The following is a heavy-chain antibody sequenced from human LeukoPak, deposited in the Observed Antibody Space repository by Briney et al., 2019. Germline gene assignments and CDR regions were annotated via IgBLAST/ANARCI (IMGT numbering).Heavy chain of an antibody. V-gene: IGHV5-51*01. D-gene: IGHD4-11*01. CDR3: ASLLNDYSNYPYFDY. CDR2: IYPGDSDT. CDR1: GYSFTSYW. J-gene: IGHJ4*02. Sequence: GESLKISCKGSGYSFTSYWIGWVRQMPGKGLEWMGIIYPGDSDTRYSPSFQGQVTISADKSISTAYLQWSSLKAPDTAMYYCASLLNDYSNYPYFDYWGQGTLVTVSS.